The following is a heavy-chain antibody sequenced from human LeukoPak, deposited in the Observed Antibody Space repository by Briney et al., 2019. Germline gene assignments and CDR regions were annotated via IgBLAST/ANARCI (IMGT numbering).Heavy chain of an antibody. V-gene: IGHV4-39*07. CDR2: IYYSGTT. CDR1: GGSISSSSYY. Sequence: SETLSLTCTVSGGSISSSSYYWAWIRQPPGKGLEWVGSIYYSGTTYYNPSLKSRVTISVDTSKNQFSLKLTSVTAADTAVYYCARGPGGSAWFNWGQGTLVTVSS. J-gene: IGHJ4*02. D-gene: IGHD6-19*01. CDR3: ARGPGGSAWFN.